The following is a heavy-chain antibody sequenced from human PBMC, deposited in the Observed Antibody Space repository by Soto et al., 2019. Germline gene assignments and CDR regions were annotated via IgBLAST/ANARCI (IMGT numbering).Heavy chain of an antibody. CDR3: TTQGYCSSTSCFDY. V-gene: IGHV3-15*01. Sequence: GGSLRLSCAASGFTFSNAWMSWVRQAPGKGLEWVGRIKSKTDGGTTDYAAPVKGTFTISRANSKNTLFLQINSLKTEDTAVYYCTTQGYCSSTSCFDYWGQGTLVTVSS. J-gene: IGHJ4*02. CDR1: GFTFSNAW. D-gene: IGHD2-2*01. CDR2: IKSKTDGGTT.